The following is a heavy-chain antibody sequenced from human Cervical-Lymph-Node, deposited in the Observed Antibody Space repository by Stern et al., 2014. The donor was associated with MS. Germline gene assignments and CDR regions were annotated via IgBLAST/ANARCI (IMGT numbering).Heavy chain of an antibody. J-gene: IGHJ6*01. CDR3: AKDIWGYAAMDV. Sequence: EVQLVQSGGDLVQPGGSLRLSCEASGFTFGCCAMCWVRQAPGKGPEWVSSISHDGVGTHYADSVKGRFTISRDSSKNTLYLQMHSLRVDDTAIYYCAKDIWGYAAMDVWGQGTTVIVSS. CDR2: ISHDGVGT. CDR1: GFTFGCCA. D-gene: IGHD3-16*01. V-gene: IGHV3-23*04.